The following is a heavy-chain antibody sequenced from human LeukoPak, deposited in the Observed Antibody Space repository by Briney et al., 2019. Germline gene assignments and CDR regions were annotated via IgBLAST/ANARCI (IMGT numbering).Heavy chain of an antibody. V-gene: IGHV4-34*01. D-gene: IGHD2-2*01. CDR2: INHSGST. CDR3: ARLRYCSSTSCRYYYYYMDV. Sequence: SETLSLTCAVYGGSFSGYYWSWIRQPPGKGLEWIGEINHSGSTNYNPSLKSRVTISVDTSKNQFSLKLSSVTAADTAVYYCARLRYCSSTSCRYYYYYMDVWGKGTTVTISS. J-gene: IGHJ6*03. CDR1: GGSFSGYY.